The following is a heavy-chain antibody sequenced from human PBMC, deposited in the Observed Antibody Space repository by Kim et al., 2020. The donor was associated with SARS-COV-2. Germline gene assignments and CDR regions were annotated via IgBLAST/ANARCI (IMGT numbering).Heavy chain of an antibody. CDR1: GGSISSGGYY. D-gene: IGHD2-8*01. Sequence: SETLSLTCTVSGGSISSGGYYWSWIRQHPGKGLEWIGYIYYSGSTYYNPSLKSRVTISVDTSKNQFSLKLSSVTAADTAVYYCARTIVLMVYVDPSPHHNWFDPWGQGTLVTVSS. J-gene: IGHJ5*02. V-gene: IGHV4-31*03. CDR3: ARTIVLMVYVDPSPHHNWFDP. CDR2: IYYSGST.